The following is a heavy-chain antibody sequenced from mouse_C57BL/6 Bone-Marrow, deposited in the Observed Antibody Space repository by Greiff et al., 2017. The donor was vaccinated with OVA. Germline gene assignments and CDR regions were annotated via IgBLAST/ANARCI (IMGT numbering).Heavy chain of an antibody. D-gene: IGHD1-2*01. V-gene: IGHV1-81*01. CDR1: GYTFTSYG. CDR3: ARVLRPFDY. J-gene: IGHJ2*01. Sequence: VMLVESGAELARPGASVKLSCKASGYTFTSYGISWVKQRTGQGLEWIGEIYPRSGNTYYNEKFKGKATLTADKSSSTAYMELRRLTSEDAAVYFCARVLRPFDYWGQGTTLTVSS. CDR2: IYPRSGNT.